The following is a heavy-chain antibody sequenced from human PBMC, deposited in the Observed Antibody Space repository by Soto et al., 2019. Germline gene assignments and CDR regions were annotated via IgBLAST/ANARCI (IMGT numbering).Heavy chain of an antibody. CDR2: ISYDGSNK. Sequence: GGSLRLSCAASGFTFSSYGMHWVRQAPGKGLEWVAVISYDGSNKYYADSVKGRFTISRDNSKNTLYLQMNSLRAEDTAVYYCPKVHKITMVRGVTDYWGQGTLVTVSS. V-gene: IGHV3-30*18. CDR1: GFTFSSYG. D-gene: IGHD3-10*01. J-gene: IGHJ4*02. CDR3: PKVHKITMVRGVTDY.